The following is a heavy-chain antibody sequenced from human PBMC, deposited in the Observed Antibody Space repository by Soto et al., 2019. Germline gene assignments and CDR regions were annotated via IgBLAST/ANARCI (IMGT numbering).Heavy chain of an antibody. D-gene: IGHD6-13*01. J-gene: IGHJ5*02. CDR3: ASSSSSWYVGWFDP. Sequence: QVQLVQSGAEVKKPGSSVKVSCKASGGTFSSYAISWVRQAPGQGLEWMGGIIPIIGTANYAQKFQGRVTITADEYTSTDYMELSSRRSEDTAVYYCASSSSSWYVGWFDPWGQGTLVPVSS. CDR2: IIPIIGTA. V-gene: IGHV1-69*12. CDR1: GGTFSSYA.